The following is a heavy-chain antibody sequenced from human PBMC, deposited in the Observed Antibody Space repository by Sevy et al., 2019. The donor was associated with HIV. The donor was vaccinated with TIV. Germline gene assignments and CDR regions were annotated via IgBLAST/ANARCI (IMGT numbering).Heavy chain of an antibody. D-gene: IGHD1-26*01. J-gene: IGHJ4*02. CDR3: ARDRSGSYL. CDR2: ISSSSSYT. V-gene: IGHV3-11*06. CDR1: GFTFSDYY. Sequence: GGSLRLSCAASGFTFSDYYMSWIRQAPGKGLEWVSYISSSSSYTNYADSVKGRFTISRDNAKNSLYLQMNSLRSEDTAVYYCARDRSGSYLWGQGTLVTVSS.